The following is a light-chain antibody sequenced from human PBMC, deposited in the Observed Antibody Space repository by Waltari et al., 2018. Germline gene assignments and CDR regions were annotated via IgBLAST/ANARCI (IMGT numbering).Light chain of an antibody. Sequence: DIQMTQSPSTLSASVGDRVTITCRASQSISSWLAWYPQKPGKAPKLLIYKASSLESGVPSRFSVSGSGTEFTLTISSLQPDDFATYYCQQYNSYPYTFGQGTKLEIK. CDR1: QSISSW. J-gene: IGKJ2*01. V-gene: IGKV1-5*03. CDR2: KAS. CDR3: QQYNSYPYT.